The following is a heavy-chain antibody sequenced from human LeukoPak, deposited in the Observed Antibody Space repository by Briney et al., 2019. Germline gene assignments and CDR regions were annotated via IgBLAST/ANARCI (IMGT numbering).Heavy chain of an antibody. CDR3: ARSEYSSGWVLGEVDAFDI. CDR2: IRNKANSYTT. J-gene: IGHJ3*02. CDR1: GFRFSYHY. V-gene: IGHV3-72*01. D-gene: IGHD6-19*01. Sequence: GGSLRLSCAASGFRFSYHYMDWVRQAPGKGLQWVGRIRNKANSYTTEYAASVRGRFTISRDDSNNSVYLQMSSLTTEDTAVYYCARSEYSSGWVLGEVDAFDIWGQGTMVTVSS.